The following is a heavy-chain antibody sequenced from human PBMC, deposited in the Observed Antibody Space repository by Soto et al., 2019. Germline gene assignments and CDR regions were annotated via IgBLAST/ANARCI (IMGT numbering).Heavy chain of an antibody. CDR1: GFAFTSSA. V-gene: IGHV1-58*01. Sequence: SVKVSCKASGFAFTSSAVQWVRQARGQRLEWIGWIVVGSGNTNYAQKFQERVTITRDMSTSTAYMELSSLRSEDTAVYYCASRGGNSNWADAFDIWGQGTMVTVSS. CDR2: IVVGSGNT. CDR3: ASRGGNSNWADAFDI. D-gene: IGHD2-21*02. J-gene: IGHJ3*02.